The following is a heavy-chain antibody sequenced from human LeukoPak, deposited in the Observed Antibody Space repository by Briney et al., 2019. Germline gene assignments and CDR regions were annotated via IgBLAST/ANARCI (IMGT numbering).Heavy chain of an antibody. CDR1: GFTFSSYA. CDR3: AKGHQDYYDSSGYFFFDY. J-gene: IGHJ4*02. CDR2: ISGSGGSI. V-gene: IGHV3-23*01. D-gene: IGHD3-22*01. Sequence: GGSLRLSCAASGFTFSSYAMNWVRQAPGKGLEWVSGISGSGGSIYYADSVKGRFTISRDNSKNTLYLQMNSLRAEDTAVYYCAKGHQDYYDSSGYFFFDYWGQGTLVTVSS.